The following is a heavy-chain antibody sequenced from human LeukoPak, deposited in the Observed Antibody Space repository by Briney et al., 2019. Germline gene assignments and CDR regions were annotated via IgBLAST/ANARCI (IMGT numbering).Heavy chain of an antibody. D-gene: IGHD3-22*01. V-gene: IGHV3-21*01. J-gene: IGHJ6*02. CDR1: GFSFSSHS. Sequence: GGTLSLYCAASGFSFSSHSMNWLPQAPGKGLEGVSFISNSSSYNYYADSVKGRFTISRDNAKISLSLQMNSMRAEDTPMYYCAGDSSALYDSSGYQNYYYYRMDVWGQGTTVTVSS. CDR3: AGDSSALYDSSGYQNYYYYRMDV. CDR2: ISNSSSYN.